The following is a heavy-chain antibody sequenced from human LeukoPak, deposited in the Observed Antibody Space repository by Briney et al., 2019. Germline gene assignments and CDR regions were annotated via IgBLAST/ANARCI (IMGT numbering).Heavy chain of an antibody. CDR1: GGSFNDYY. Sequence: SETLSLTCDVSGGSFNDYYWSWIRQPPGKGLEWIGEIGHSGSTNYNPSLKSRVTMSVDTSKNQFSLKLSSVTAADTAVYYCARGGSWSYYYAMDVWGQGTTVAVSS. CDR2: IGHSGST. CDR3: ARGGSWSYYYAMDV. D-gene: IGHD6-13*01. V-gene: IGHV4-34*01. J-gene: IGHJ6*02.